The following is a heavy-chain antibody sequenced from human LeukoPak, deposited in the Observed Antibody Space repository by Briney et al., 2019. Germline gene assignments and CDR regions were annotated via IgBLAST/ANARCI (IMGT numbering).Heavy chain of an antibody. D-gene: IGHD3-10*01. CDR2: ISAYNGNT. CDR3: ARDSVDGSGTYYNDSPDY. Sequence: ASVKVSCKASGYTFTSYGISWVRQAPGQGLEWMAWISAYNGNTDYAQNLRGRVTMTTDTSTSTAYMELRSLRTDDTAVYYCARDSVDGSGTYYNDSPDYWGQGTLVTVSS. J-gene: IGHJ4*02. CDR1: GYTFTSYG. V-gene: IGHV1-18*01.